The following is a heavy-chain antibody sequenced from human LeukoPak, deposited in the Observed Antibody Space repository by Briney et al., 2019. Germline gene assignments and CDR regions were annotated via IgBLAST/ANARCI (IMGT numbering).Heavy chain of an antibody. Sequence: GGSLRLSCAASGFAFSSYGMHWVRQAPGKGLEWVAFIRYDGSNKYYADSVKGRFTISRDNSKNTLYLQMNSLRAEDTAVYYCARESRWELLKYFDYWGQGTLVTVSS. J-gene: IGHJ4*02. CDR1: GFAFSSYG. CDR2: IRYDGSNK. D-gene: IGHD1-26*01. V-gene: IGHV3-30*02. CDR3: ARESRWELLKYFDY.